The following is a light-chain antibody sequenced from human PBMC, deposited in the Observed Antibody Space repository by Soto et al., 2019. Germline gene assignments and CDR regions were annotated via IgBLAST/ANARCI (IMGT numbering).Light chain of an antibody. CDR1: QSVSSSY. J-gene: IGKJ1*01. Sequence: EIVFTQSPGTLSLSPGGKATLSCRASQSVSSSYLAWYQQKPGQAPRLLIYGASSRATGIPDRFSGSGSGTDFTLTISRLEPEDFAVYYCQQYGSSQWTFGQGTKVDIK. CDR2: GAS. CDR3: QQYGSSQWT. V-gene: IGKV3-20*01.